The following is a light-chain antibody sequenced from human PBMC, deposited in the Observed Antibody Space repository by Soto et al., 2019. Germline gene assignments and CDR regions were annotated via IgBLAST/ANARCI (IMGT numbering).Light chain of an antibody. CDR3: QQYNSYSVNA. V-gene: IGKV1-5*01. J-gene: IGKJ2*01. CDR1: QSISGW. Sequence: DIQMTQSPYTLSPSVGDRVSITCRASQSISGWLAWYQQKPGKAPKLLIYDASSLESGVPSRFSGSGSGIEFSLTISRLQPDDFATYYCQQYNSYSVNAFGQGTKLEIK. CDR2: DAS.